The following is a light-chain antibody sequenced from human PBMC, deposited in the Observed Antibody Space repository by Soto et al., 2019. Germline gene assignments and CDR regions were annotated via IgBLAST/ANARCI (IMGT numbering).Light chain of an antibody. CDR1: SSDVGSYNL. Sequence: QSALTQPASVSGSPGQSITISCTGTSSDVGSYNLVSWYQQHPGKAPKLMIYEVSKRPSGVSNRFSGSKSGNTASLTISGGQAEDEADYYCCSYAGSRVFGGGTKLTVL. J-gene: IGLJ3*02. V-gene: IGLV2-23*02. CDR2: EVS. CDR3: CSYAGSRV.